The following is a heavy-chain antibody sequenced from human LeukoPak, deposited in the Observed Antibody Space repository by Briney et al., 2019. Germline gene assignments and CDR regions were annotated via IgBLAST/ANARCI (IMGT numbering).Heavy chain of an antibody. D-gene: IGHD3-16*02. CDR2: INHSGST. CDR1: GGSFSGYY. CDR3: ARGITFGGVIEY. V-gene: IGHV4-34*01. J-gene: IGHJ4*02. Sequence: SETLSLTCAVYGGSFSGYYWSWIRQPPGKGLEWIGEINHSGSTNYNPSLKSRVTLSVDTSKNQFSLKLSSVTAADTAVYYCARGITFGGVIEYWGQGTLVTVSS.